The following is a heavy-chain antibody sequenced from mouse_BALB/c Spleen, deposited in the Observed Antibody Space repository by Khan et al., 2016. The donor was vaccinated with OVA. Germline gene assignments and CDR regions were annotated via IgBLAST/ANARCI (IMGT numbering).Heavy chain of an antibody. CDR3: TRRHNTYAWFAY. CDR2: ISSGSNTI. J-gene: IGHJ3*01. D-gene: IGHD1-1*01. CDR1: GFTFSNFG. Sequence: EVELVESGGGLVQPGGSRKLSCAASGFTFSNFGMHWVRQAPEKGLEWVAYISSGSNTIYYADSVKGRFTISRDNPENTLVLQMTSLRSEDTAIYYCTRRHNTYAWFAYWGQGTLVTVSA. V-gene: IGHV5-17*02.